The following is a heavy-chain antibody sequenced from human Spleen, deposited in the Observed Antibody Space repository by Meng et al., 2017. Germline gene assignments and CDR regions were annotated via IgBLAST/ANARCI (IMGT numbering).Heavy chain of an antibody. CDR3: VRDEDISAAGKLFGDY. CDR2: IDPKSGDT. J-gene: IGHJ4*02. CDR1: GYNFPDYW. D-gene: IGHD6-13*01. V-gene: IGHV1-2*06. Sequence: QVQLVQSGTEVKKPGDSVKVSCKPSGYNFPDYWLHWVRRAPGQGLEWMGRIDPKSGDTHYAQRFQGRVTMTGDTSISTAYMELSGLRSDDTAMYYCVRDEDISAAGKLFGDYWGQGTLVTVFS.